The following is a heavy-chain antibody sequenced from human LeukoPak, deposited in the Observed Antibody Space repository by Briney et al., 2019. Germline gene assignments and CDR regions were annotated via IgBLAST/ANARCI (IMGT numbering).Heavy chain of an antibody. V-gene: IGHV3-43*02. CDR3: AKDNLRSGYYTNWFDP. CDR2: ISGGGGST. J-gene: IGHJ5*02. Sequence: PGGSLRLSCAASGFIFSTYDMSWVRQAPGKGLEWVSGISGGGGSTYYADSVKGRFTISRDNSKNSLYLQMNSLRTEDTALYYCAKDNLRSGYYTNWFDPWGQGTLVAVSS. CDR1: GFIFSTYD. D-gene: IGHD3-3*01.